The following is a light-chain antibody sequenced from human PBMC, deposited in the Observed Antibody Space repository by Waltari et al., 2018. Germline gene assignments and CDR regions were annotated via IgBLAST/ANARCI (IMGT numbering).Light chain of an antibody. Sequence: SYVLTQPPSASVAPGKTATIAFGGNNVGGKSVQWYQQKPGQAPVLVVHDDNARPSGSPDRFSGSNSGDTATLTSSRVEVGDEADYYCQVWDSSPETVVFGGGTKLTVL. CDR1: NVGGKS. CDR3: QVWDSSPETVV. CDR2: DDN. J-gene: IGLJ2*01. V-gene: IGLV3-21*01.